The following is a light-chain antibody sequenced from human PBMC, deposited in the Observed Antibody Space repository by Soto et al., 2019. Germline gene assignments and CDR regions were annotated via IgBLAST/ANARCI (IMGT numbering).Light chain of an antibody. J-gene: IGLJ2*01. CDR1: SSSIGGNT. CDR3: QSFDSSLVGLL. V-gene: IGLV1-44*01. Sequence: QSVLTQPPSASGTPGQRVTISCSGTSSSIGGNTVNWYQQLPGTAPKLLIYTDNQRPSGVPDRFSGSKSGTSASLAISGLQSGDEADYYCQSFDSSLVGLLFGGGTKLTVL. CDR2: TDN.